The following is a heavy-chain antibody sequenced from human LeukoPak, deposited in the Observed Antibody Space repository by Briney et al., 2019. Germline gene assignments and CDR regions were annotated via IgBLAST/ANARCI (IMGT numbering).Heavy chain of an antibody. CDR2: INHSGST. J-gene: IGHJ4*02. CDR1: GGSFSGYY. CDR3: ARHTTSGWYQVVY. V-gene: IGHV4-34*01. D-gene: IGHD6-19*01. Sequence: SETLSLTCAVYGGSFSGYYWSWIRQPPGKGLEWIGEINHSGSTNYNPSLKSRVTISVDTSKNQFSLKLSSVTAADTAVYYCARHTTSGWYQVVYWGQGTLVTVSS.